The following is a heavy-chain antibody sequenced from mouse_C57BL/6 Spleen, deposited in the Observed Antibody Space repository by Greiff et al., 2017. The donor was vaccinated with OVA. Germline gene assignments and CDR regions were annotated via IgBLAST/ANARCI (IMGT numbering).Heavy chain of an antibody. CDR3: ASSSGYGWFAY. CDR1: GYTFTDYY. Sequence: VQLKQSGPELVKPGASVKISCKASGYTFTDYYMNWVKQSHGKSLEWIGDINPNNGGTSYNQKFKGKATLTVDKSSSTAYMELRSLTSEDSAVYYCASSSGYGWFAYWGQGTLVTVSA. V-gene: IGHV1-26*01. J-gene: IGHJ3*01. CDR2: INPNNGGT. D-gene: IGHD3-2*02.